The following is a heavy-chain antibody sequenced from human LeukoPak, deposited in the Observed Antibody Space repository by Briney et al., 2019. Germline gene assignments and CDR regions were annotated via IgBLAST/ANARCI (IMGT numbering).Heavy chain of an antibody. D-gene: IGHD3-3*01. CDR3: ACVYYDFWSGPVQNYYYYGMDV. J-gene: IGHJ6*02. CDR1: GGTFSSYA. CDR2: IIPIFGTA. V-gene: IGHV1-69*13. Sequence: ASVKVSCKASGGTFSSYAISWVRQAPGQGLEWMGGIIPIFGTANYAQKFQGRVTITADESTSTAYMELSSLRSEDTAVYYCACVYYDFWSGPVQNYYYYGMDVWGQGTTVTVSS.